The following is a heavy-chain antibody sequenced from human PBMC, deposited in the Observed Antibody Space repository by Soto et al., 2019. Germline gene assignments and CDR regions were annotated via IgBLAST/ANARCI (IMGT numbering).Heavy chain of an antibody. J-gene: IGHJ5*02. D-gene: IGHD4-17*01. CDR3: ARVVYGGNSGNWLDP. CDR1: GYTFTSYG. CDR2: ISAYNGNT. V-gene: IGHV1-18*01. Sequence: GASVKVSCKASGYTFTSYGISWVRQAPGQGLEWMGWISAYNGNTNYAQKLQGRVTMTTDTSTSTAYMELRSLRSDDTAVYYCARVVYGGNSGNWLDPWGQGTLVTVSS.